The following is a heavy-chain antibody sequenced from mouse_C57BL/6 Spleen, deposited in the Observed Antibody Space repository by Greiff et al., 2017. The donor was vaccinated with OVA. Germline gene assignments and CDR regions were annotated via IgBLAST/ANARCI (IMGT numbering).Heavy chain of an antibody. CDR3: ARGDYDVWFAY. D-gene: IGHD2-4*01. CDR2: IYPGSGST. J-gene: IGHJ3*01. Sequence: QVQLKESGAELVKPGASVKMSCKASGYTFTSYWITWVKQRPGQGLEWIGDIYPGSGSTNYNEKFKSKATLTVDTSSSTAYMQLSSLTSEDSAVYYCARGDYDVWFAYWGQGTLVTVSA. CDR1: GYTFTSYW. V-gene: IGHV1-55*01.